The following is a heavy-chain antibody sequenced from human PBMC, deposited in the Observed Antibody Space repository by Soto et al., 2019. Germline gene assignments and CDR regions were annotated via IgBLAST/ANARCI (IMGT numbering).Heavy chain of an antibody. CDR2: INPSGGST. Sequence: GASVKVSCKASGYTLTNYYVHWVRQAPGQGLGWMGIINPSGGSTSYAQNFQGRVTMTRDTSTSTVYMELSSLRSEDTAVYYCAATPSYYFDYWGQGTLVTVSS. V-gene: IGHV1-46*03. CDR1: GYTLTNYY. CDR3: AATPSYYFDY. J-gene: IGHJ4*02. D-gene: IGHD1-26*01.